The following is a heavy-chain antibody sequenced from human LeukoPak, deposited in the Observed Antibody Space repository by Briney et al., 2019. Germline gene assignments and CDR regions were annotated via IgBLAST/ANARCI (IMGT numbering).Heavy chain of an antibody. CDR3: ARGVVPAAMGY. J-gene: IGHJ4*02. Sequence: PSETLSLTCTVSGGSISSYYWSWLRQPPGKGLEWIGYIYYSGSTNYNPSLKSRVTISVDTSKNQFSPKLSSVTAADTAVYYCARGVVPAAMGYWGQGTLVTVSS. D-gene: IGHD2-2*01. V-gene: IGHV4-59*01. CDR1: GGSISSYY. CDR2: IYYSGST.